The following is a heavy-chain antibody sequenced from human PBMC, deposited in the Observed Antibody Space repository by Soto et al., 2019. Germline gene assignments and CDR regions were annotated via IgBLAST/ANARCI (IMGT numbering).Heavy chain of an antibody. CDR1: GGTFSSYT. Sequence: QVQLVQSGAEVNKPGSSVKVSCKASGGTFSSYTISWVRQAPGQGLEWMGRIIPILGIANYAQKFQGRVTITADKSTSTAYMELSSLRSEDTAVYYCARDWDYGDETGFDYWGQGTLVTVSS. D-gene: IGHD4-17*01. CDR2: IIPILGIA. V-gene: IGHV1-69*08. J-gene: IGHJ4*02. CDR3: ARDWDYGDETGFDY.